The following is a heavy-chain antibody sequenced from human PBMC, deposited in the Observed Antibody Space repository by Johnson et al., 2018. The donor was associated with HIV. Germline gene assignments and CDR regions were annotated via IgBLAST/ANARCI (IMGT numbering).Heavy chain of an antibody. J-gene: IGHJ3*02. Sequence: QVQLVESGGGVVQPGRSLRLSCAASGFTFSTCPMHWVRQAPGKGLEWVAVISYDGSNKYYADSVKGRFTISRDNSKNTLYLQMNSLRAEDTAVYYCARDTWVLSYAFDIWGQGTMVTVSS. CDR3: ARDTWVLSYAFDI. V-gene: IGHV3-30*04. CDR1: GFTFSTCP. D-gene: IGHD2-8*01. CDR2: ISYDGSNK.